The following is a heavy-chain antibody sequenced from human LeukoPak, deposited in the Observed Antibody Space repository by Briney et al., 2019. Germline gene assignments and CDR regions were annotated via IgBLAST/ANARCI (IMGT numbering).Heavy chain of an antibody. Sequence: ASVKVSCKASGYTFTSYDINWVRQATGQGLEWVGWMNPNSGNTGYAQKFQGRVTMTRNTSISTAYMELSSLRSEDTAVYYCARDYVGFYDYVWGSYRNVEFDYWGQGTLVTVSS. CDR3: ARDYVGFYDYVWGSYRNVEFDY. D-gene: IGHD3-16*02. CDR2: MNPNSGNT. CDR1: GYTFTSYD. V-gene: IGHV1-8*01. J-gene: IGHJ4*02.